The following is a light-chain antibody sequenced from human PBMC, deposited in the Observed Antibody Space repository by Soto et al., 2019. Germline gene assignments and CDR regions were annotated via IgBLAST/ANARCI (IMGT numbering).Light chain of an antibody. CDR3: SSFAGSNNVV. CDR2: DVT. CDR1: SSDIGSYDH. Sequence: QSALTQPPSASGSPGQSVTISCAGTSSDIGSYDHVSWYQQHPGKAPKLMIYDVTKRPSGVPDRFSGSKSGNAASLTVSGXQXXDEADYYCSSFAGSNNVVFGGGTKLTVL. V-gene: IGLV2-8*01. J-gene: IGLJ3*02.